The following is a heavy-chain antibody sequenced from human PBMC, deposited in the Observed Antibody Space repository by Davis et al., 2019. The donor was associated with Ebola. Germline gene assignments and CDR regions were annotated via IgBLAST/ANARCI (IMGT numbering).Heavy chain of an antibody. D-gene: IGHD3/OR15-3a*01. CDR1: GGSFSGYY. CDR3: ARAGWTVPYYYYYYGMDV. CDR2: IYYSGST. V-gene: IGHV4-59*12. J-gene: IGHJ6*02. Sequence: SETLSLTCAVYGGSFSGYYWSWIRQPPGKGLEWIGYIYYSGSTNYNPSLKSRVTISVDTSKNQFSLKLSSVTAADTAVYYCARAGWTVPYYYYYYGMDVWGQGTTVTVSS.